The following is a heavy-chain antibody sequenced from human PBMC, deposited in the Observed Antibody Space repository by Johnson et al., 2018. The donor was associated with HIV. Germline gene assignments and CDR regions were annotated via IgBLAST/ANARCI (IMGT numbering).Heavy chain of an antibody. V-gene: IGHV3-33*06. Sequence: VQLVESGGGVVQPGRSLRLSCAASGFTFSSYGMHWVRQAPGKGLEWVAVIWYDGSNKYYADSVKDRFTISRDNSKNTLYLQMNSLRAEDTAVYYCAKEGGSYSMGRDAFDIWGQGTMVTVSS. D-gene: IGHD1-26*01. CDR1: GFTFSSYG. CDR2: IWYDGSNK. J-gene: IGHJ3*02. CDR3: AKEGGSYSMGRDAFDI.